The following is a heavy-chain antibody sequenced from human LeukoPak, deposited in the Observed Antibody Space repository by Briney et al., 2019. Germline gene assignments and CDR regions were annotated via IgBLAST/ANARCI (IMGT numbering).Heavy chain of an antibody. D-gene: IGHD3-22*01. Sequence: SSETLSLTCTVSGGSISSYYWSWIRQPPGKGREWIGYIYYSGSTNYNPSLKSRVTISVDTSKNQFSLKLSSVTAADTAVYYCARQRYYDSSGYYYRSDLFDYWGQGTLVTVSS. J-gene: IGHJ4*02. V-gene: IGHV4-59*08. CDR2: IYYSGST. CDR1: GGSISSYY. CDR3: ARQRYYDSSGYYYRSDLFDY.